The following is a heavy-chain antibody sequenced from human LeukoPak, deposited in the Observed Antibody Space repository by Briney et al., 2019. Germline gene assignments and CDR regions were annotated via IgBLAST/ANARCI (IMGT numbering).Heavy chain of an antibody. Sequence: ASVKVSCKASGYTFTSYDINWVRQATGQGLEWMGWMNPNSGNTGYAQKFQGRVTMTRNTSISTAYMELSSLRSEDTAVYYCAGARKQQLATGGALDIWGQGTMVTVSS. D-gene: IGHD6-13*01. CDR1: GYTFTSYD. V-gene: IGHV1-8*01. CDR2: MNPNSGNT. CDR3: AGARKQQLATGGALDI. J-gene: IGHJ3*02.